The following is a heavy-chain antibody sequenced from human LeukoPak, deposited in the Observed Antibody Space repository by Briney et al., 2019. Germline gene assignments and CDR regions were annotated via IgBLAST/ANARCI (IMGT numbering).Heavy chain of an antibody. D-gene: IGHD5-24*01. J-gene: IGHJ4*02. CDR3: ARDLGGRDDYNYCFDY. CDR1: GGSISSYY. V-gene: IGHV4-59*01. Sequence: KPSETLSLTCTVSGGSISSYYWSWIRQPPGKGLEWIGYIYYSGSTNYNPSLKSRVTISVDTSKHQFSLKLSSVTAADTAVYYCARDLGGRDDYNYCFDYWGQGTLVTVSS. CDR2: IYYSGST.